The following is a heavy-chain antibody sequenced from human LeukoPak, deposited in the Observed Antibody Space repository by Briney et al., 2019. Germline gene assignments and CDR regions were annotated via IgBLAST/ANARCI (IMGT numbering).Heavy chain of an antibody. V-gene: IGHV3-30*02. Sequence: GGSLRLSCAASGFTFSSYGMHWVRQAPGKGLEWVAFIRYDGSNKYYADSVKGRFTISRDNSKNTLYLQMNSLRAEDTAVYYCAKGQSRGYDYVWGSYDYWGQGTLVTVSS. D-gene: IGHD3-16*01. CDR3: AKGQSRGYDYVWGSYDY. J-gene: IGHJ4*02. CDR1: GFTFSSYG. CDR2: IRYDGSNK.